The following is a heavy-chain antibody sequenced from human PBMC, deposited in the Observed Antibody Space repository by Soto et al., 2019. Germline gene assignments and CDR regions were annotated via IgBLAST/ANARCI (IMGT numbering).Heavy chain of an antibody. CDR2: IIPIFGTA. V-gene: IGHV1-69*13. CDR1: GGTFSSYA. CDR3: ARKETSYGDYVYFDY. D-gene: IGHD4-17*01. J-gene: IGHJ4*02. Sequence: SVKVSCKASGGTFSSYAISWVRQAPGQGLEWMGGIIPIFGTANYAQKFQGGVTITADESTSTAYMELSSLRSEDTAVYYCARKETSYGDYVYFDYWGQGTLVTVSS.